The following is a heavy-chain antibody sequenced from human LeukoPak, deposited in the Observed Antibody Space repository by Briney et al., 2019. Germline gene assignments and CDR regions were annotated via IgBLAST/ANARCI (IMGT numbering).Heavy chain of an antibody. J-gene: IGHJ4*02. D-gene: IGHD5-12*01. CDR3: ARDSGYDLS. CDR2: MYTSGNT. Sequence: SETLSLTCTVSGDSISSYFWSWIRQPAGKGLELIGHMYTSGNTIYNPSLKSRVSMSVDTSKNQLSLKVRSVTAADTAVYYCARDSGYDLSWGQGTLVTVSS. V-gene: IGHV4-4*07. CDR1: GDSISSYF.